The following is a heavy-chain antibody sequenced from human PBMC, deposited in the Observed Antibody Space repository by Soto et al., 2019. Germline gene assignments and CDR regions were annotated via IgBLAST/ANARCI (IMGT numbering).Heavy chain of an antibody. J-gene: IGHJ4*02. D-gene: IGHD3-10*01. CDR1: GFTFTNAW. CDR3: ATCYGSGTDCQEDYLAF. V-gene: IGHV3-15*01. Sequence: GGSLRLSCAASGFTFTNAWMSRVRQAPGKGLEWVGRVKRKTNGGTTDYAAPVKDRFNISRDDSKNTLYLQMNNLKTEDTAVYYCATCYGSGTDCQEDYLAFWGQGTPVTVSS. CDR2: VKRKTNGGTT.